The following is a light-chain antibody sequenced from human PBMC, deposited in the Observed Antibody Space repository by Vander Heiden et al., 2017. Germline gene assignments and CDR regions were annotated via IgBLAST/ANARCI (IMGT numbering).Light chain of an antibody. CDR3: MQDLQTPYT. CDR2: CGS. Sequence: DIGMTQSPLSLPATPGEPASTPCRSSQSRLHSNVYNYLEWYLQKPGQSPQLLIYCGSNRATGVPDRFSGTGSGTDFTLKISRVESEDFGVYYCMQDLQTPYTFGQGTRLEIK. J-gene: IGKJ5*01. V-gene: IGKV2-28*01. CDR1: QSRLHSNVYNY.